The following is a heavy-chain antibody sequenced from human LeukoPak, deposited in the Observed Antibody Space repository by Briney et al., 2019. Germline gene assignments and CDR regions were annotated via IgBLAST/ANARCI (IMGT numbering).Heavy chain of an antibody. CDR2: IYPGDSAT. V-gene: IGHV5-51*01. Sequence: GESLKISCQGSGYRFTSFWIAWVRQMPGKGLEWMGIIYPGDSATRYSPSFEGQVTFSDDKSISTAYLQWRSLKASDTAMYYCARGRYSGTYLSYFDYWAQGTLVTVSS. CDR1: GYRFTSFW. D-gene: IGHD1-26*01. CDR3: ARGRYSGTYLSYFDY. J-gene: IGHJ4*02.